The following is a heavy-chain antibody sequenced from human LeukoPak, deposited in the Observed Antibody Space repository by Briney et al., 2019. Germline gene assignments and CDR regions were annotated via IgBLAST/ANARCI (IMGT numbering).Heavy chain of an antibody. Sequence: SVKVSCKASGGTFSSYAISWVRQAPGQGLEWMGGIIPIFGTANYAQKFQGRVTITADESTSTTYMELSSLRSEDTAVYYCAREERWLQSGIAYWGQGTLVTVSS. CDR3: AREERWLQSGIAY. V-gene: IGHV1-69*13. J-gene: IGHJ4*02. CDR1: GGTFSSYA. CDR2: IIPIFGTA. D-gene: IGHD5-24*01.